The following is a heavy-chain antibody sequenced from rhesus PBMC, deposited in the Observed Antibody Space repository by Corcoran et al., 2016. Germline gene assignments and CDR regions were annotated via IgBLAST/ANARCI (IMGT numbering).Heavy chain of an antibody. V-gene: IGHV4S10*01. CDR2: IHVDRTST. Sequence: QVQLQESGPGVMKPSETLSLTCAVSGGSISYSYWWTWIRKPTGKGLDWFGYIHVDRTSTKYSHSLKGRITISKDTSKNELSLKLSSGTAADTAVYYCARSFISAGALDSWGQGVLVTVAS. J-gene: IGHJ4*01. CDR1: GGSISYSYW. D-gene: IGHD6-31*01. CDR3: ARSFISAGALDS.